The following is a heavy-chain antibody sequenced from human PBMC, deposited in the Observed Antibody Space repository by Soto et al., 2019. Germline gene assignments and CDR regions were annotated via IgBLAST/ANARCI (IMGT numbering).Heavy chain of an antibody. V-gene: IGHV1-8*01. D-gene: IGHD4-17*01. CDR3: ARAHGDYDDYHPYFLDV. CDR1: GYTFTSYD. Sequence: QVQLVQSGAEVKKPGASVKVSCKASGYTFTSYDINWVRQATGQGLGWMGWMNPNSGNTGNAQKVQGGPTKTRNTSLSTAYMALSSLRSEDTAVYYCARAHGDYDDYHPYFLDVWGKGTTGTVSS. CDR2: MNPNSGNT. J-gene: IGHJ6*03.